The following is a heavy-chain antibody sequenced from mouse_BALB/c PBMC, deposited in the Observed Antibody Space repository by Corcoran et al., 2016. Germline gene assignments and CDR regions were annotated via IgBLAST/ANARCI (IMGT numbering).Heavy chain of an antibody. V-gene: IGHV1-81*01. J-gene: IGHJ4*01. CDR2: IYPESSNT. Sequence: QVQLQQSGPELVKPGASVKMSCKASGYTFTDYVMSWVKQRTGQGLEWIGEIYPESSNTYYNETFKGKATLTPDKSSTTIYMQLSSLTSEDSAVYFCSRRTYYAPHYEAMDYWGQGTSVTVSS. CDR1: GYTFTDYV. D-gene: IGHD1-1*02. CDR3: SRRTYYAPHYEAMDY.